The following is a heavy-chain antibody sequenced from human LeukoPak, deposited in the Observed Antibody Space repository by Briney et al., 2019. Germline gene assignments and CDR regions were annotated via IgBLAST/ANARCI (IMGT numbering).Heavy chain of an antibody. D-gene: IGHD1-7*01. CDR2: ISSSSSYI. V-gene: IGHV3-21*01. J-gene: IGHJ4*02. Sequence: PGGSLRLSCAASGFTFSSYGMHWVRQAPGKGLEWVSSISSSSSYIYYADSVKGRFTISRDNAKNSLYLQMNSLRAEDTAVYYCARDPTGTTDYWGQGTLVTVSS. CDR3: ARDPTGTTDY. CDR1: GFTFSSYG.